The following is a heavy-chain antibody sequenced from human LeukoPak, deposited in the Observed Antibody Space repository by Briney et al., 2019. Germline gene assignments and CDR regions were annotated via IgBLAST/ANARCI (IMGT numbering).Heavy chain of an antibody. D-gene: IGHD3-3*01. Sequence: GGSLRLSCAVSGFTFSDYYMSWIRQAPGKGLEWVSYISSGGSTISHADSVKGRFTISRDNAENSLYLQMNSLRAEDTAVYYCARVEYDFWSGYRNDAFDIWGQGTMVTVSS. V-gene: IGHV3-11*04. CDR3: ARVEYDFWSGYRNDAFDI. J-gene: IGHJ3*02. CDR1: GFTFSDYY. CDR2: ISSGGSTI.